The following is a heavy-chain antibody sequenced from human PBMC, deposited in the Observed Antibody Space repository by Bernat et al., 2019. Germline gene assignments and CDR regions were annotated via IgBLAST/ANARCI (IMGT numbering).Heavy chain of an antibody. D-gene: IGHD6-19*01. CDR2: INAGNGNT. Sequence: QVQLVQSGAEVKKPGASVKVSCKASGYTFTSCAIHWVRQAPGQKFEWMGCINAGNGNTKYSQKFQGRVTITRDTSASTAYMELSSLRSEDTAVYYCASDFLPAGSRGLWWFDPWGQGTLVTVSS. J-gene: IGHJ5*02. CDR3: ASDFLPAGSRGLWWFDP. V-gene: IGHV1-3*01. CDR1: GYTFTSCA.